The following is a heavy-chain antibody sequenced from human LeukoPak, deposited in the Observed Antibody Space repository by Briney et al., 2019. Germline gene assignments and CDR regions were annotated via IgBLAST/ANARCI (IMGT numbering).Heavy chain of an antibody. Sequence: PGRSLRLSCAASGFTFSSHWMHWVRQAPGKGLVWVSRINRDGSSTSHADSVEGRFTISRDNAKNTLYLQMNSLRVEDTAVYYCARAVPDYYDPDAFDIWGQGTMVTVSS. CDR2: INRDGSST. CDR1: GFTFSSHW. J-gene: IGHJ3*02. D-gene: IGHD3-22*01. V-gene: IGHV3-74*01. CDR3: ARAVPDYYDPDAFDI.